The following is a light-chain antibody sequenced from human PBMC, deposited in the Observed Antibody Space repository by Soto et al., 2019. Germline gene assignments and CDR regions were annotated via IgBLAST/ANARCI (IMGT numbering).Light chain of an antibody. Sequence: QSALTQPASVSGSPGQSITISCTGTSSDVGGYNYVSWYQQHPGKAPKLMIYEVSNRPSGGSNRFSGSKSGNTASLTISGLQAEDEADYYCSSYTSSSTRVFGGGTKLTV. CDR3: SSYTSSSTRV. J-gene: IGLJ3*02. CDR1: SSDVGGYNY. V-gene: IGLV2-14*01. CDR2: EVS.